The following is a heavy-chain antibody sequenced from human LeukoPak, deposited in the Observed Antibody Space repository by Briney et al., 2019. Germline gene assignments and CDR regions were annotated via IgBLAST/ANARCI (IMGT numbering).Heavy chain of an antibody. CDR3: AVTPKYQLLDYFDY. D-gene: IGHD2-2*01. Sequence: ASVKVSCMASGYTFTSYGISWVGPAPRQRREWMGWISAYNGNTNHAQTLQGTVTMTPDTSPITAYMYLGTLRSEDTALYYSAVTPKYQLLDYFDYGGQGPLVSVFS. V-gene: IGHV1-18*01. J-gene: IGHJ4*02. CDR2: ISAYNGNT. CDR1: GYTFTSYG.